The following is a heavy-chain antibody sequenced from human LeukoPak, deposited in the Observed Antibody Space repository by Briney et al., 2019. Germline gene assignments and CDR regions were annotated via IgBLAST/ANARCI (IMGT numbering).Heavy chain of an antibody. V-gene: IGHV3-11*01. D-gene: IGHD2-2*01. Sequence: GGSLRLSCAASGFTFSDYYMSWIRQAPGKGLEWVSYISSSGGSTYYADSVKGRFTISRDNSKNTLYLQMNSLRAEDTAVYYCAKDRRARYCSSTSCYYYYYYMDVWGKGTTVTISS. J-gene: IGHJ6*03. CDR1: GFTFSDYY. CDR3: AKDRRARYCSSTSCYYYYYYMDV. CDR2: ISSSGGST.